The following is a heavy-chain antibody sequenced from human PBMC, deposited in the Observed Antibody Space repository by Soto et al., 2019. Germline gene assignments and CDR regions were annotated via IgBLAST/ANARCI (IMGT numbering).Heavy chain of an antibody. CDR3: ARRLGGGGDYYYGMDV. J-gene: IGHJ6*02. D-gene: IGHD3-10*01. Sequence: QVQLEQSGAEVKKPGASVKVSCKASGYTFTEYYIHWVRQAPEQGLVWMGWINPNSGGTKYAQKFQGWVTLTSDTSTSTAYMELSSLKSDDTAVYYCARRLGGGGDYYYGMDVWGQGTTVTVSS. V-gene: IGHV1-2*04. CDR2: INPNSGGT. CDR1: GYTFTEYY.